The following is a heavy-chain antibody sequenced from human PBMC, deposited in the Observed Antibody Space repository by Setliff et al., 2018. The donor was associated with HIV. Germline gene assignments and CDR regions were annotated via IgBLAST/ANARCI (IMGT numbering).Heavy chain of an antibody. J-gene: IGHJ6*02. CDR2: ISSSGGYI. CDR1: GFTFSSYV. D-gene: IGHD2-21*02. CDR3: ARVAHHTVVVTGYSLYYYYYGMDV. Sequence: GGSLRLSCAASGFTFSSYVMSWVRQAPGKGLEWVSSISSSGGYILYADSVKGRFTISRDNAKNSLYLQMNKLRVEDTAVYYCARVAHHTVVVTGYSLYYYYYGMDVWGQGTTVTVSS. V-gene: IGHV3-21*01.